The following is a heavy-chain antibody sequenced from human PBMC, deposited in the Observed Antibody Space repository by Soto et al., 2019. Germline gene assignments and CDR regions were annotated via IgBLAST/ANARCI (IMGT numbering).Heavy chain of an antibody. D-gene: IGHD3-22*01. Sequence: QVQLVESGGGVVQPGRSLRLSCAASGFTFSSYAMHWVRQAPGKGLEWVAVISYDGSNKYYADSVKGRFTISRDNSKNPLYLQMNSLRAEDTAVYYCAGVPHSSGYLNWGQGTLVTVSS. V-gene: IGHV3-30-3*01. CDR1: GFTFSSYA. CDR2: ISYDGSNK. J-gene: IGHJ4*02. CDR3: AGVPHSSGYLN.